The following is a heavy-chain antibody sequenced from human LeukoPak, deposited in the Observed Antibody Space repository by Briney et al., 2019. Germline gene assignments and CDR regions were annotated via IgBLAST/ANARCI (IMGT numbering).Heavy chain of an antibody. J-gene: IGHJ4*02. CDR3: ARVQYYKILTGSFQY. CDR1: GYTFTGYY. D-gene: IGHD3-9*01. Sequence: ASVKVSCKASGYTFTGYYMHWVRQAPGQGLEWMGWINPNSGGTNYAQKFQGRVTMTTDTSTNTAYMELRSLRSDDTAVYYCARVQYYKILTGSFQYWGQGTLVTVSS. V-gene: IGHV1-2*02. CDR2: INPNSGGT.